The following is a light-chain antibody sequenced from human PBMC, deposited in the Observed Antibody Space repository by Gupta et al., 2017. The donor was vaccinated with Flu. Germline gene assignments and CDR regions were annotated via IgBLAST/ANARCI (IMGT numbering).Light chain of an antibody. J-gene: IGKJ3*01. CDR2: GAS. CDR3: QQYNNWLGA. CDR1: QSVSSN. V-gene: IGKV3-15*01. Sequence: GEIATLSCGASQSVSSNLAWYQQKPGQAPRLLIYGASTRATGIPARFSGSGSGAEFTLTISSLQSEDFAVYYCQQYNNWLGAFGPGTKVEIK.